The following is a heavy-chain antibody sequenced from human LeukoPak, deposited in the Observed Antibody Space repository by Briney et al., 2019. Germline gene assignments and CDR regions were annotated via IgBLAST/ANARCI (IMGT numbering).Heavy chain of an antibody. D-gene: IGHD2-15*01. CDR1: GGSFSGYY. J-gene: IGHJ6*02. CDR2: INHSGST. Sequence: PSETLSLTCAVYGGSFSGYYWSWIRQPPGKGLEWIGEINHSGSTNYNPSLKSRVTISVDTSKNRFSLKLSSVTAADTAVYYCARSTVVAHYGMDVWGQGTTVTVSS. V-gene: IGHV4-34*01. CDR3: ARSTVVAHYGMDV.